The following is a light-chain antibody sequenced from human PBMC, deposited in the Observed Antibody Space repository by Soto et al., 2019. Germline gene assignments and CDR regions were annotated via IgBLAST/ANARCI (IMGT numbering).Light chain of an antibody. J-gene: IGLJ1*01. Sequence: QSALTQPRSVSGSPGHSVTISCTGTSSDVGGYSYVSWYQQHPGKAPKLMISDVSKRPSGVPDRFSGSKFCNTAYLTISGLQAEDEADYYCCSYAGAFTYVFGSGTKLTVL. CDR2: DVS. V-gene: IGLV2-11*01. CDR3: CSYAGAFTYV. CDR1: SSDVGGYSY.